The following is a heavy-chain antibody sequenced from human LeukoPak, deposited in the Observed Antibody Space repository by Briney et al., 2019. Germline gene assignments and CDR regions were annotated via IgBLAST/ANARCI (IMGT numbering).Heavy chain of an antibody. Sequence: ASVKVSCKASGYTFTSYGISWVRQAPGQGLEWMGWISAYNGNTNYAQKLQGRVTMTTDTSTSTAYMELRSLRSDDTAVYYCARVEREWGAYYYYMDVWGKGTTVTVSS. CDR1: GYTFTSYG. D-gene: IGHD3-16*01. J-gene: IGHJ6*03. CDR3: ARVEREWGAYYYYMDV. V-gene: IGHV1-18*01. CDR2: ISAYNGNT.